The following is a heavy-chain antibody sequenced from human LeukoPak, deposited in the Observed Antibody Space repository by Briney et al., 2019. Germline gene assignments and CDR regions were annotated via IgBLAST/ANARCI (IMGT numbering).Heavy chain of an antibody. CDR2: ISYDGSNK. D-gene: IGHD6-13*01. CDR3: AREGSSSTGMYYFDY. CDR1: GFTFSSYG. V-gene: IGHV3-30*03. J-gene: IGHJ4*02. Sequence: GGSLRLSCAASGFTFSSYGMHWVRQAPGKGLEWVAVISYDGSNKYYADSVKGRFTVSRDNSKNTLYLQMNSLRAEDTAVYYCAREGSSSTGMYYFDYWGQGTLVTVSS.